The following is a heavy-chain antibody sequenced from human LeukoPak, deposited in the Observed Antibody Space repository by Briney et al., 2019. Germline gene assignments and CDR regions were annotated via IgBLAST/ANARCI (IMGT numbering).Heavy chain of an antibody. CDR1: GFTFSRDS. D-gene: IGHD2-15*01. Sequence: GGSLRLSCAASGFTFSRDSMKWVRQAPGKGLEWISYISYDSAIKYYADSVRGRFTISRDNAKNSLSLQMHSLRAEDTAVYYCVRDNPRCCGVVPVNIDDFWGQGTLVTVSS. J-gene: IGHJ4*02. CDR2: ISYDSAIK. CDR3: VRDNPRCCGVVPVNIDDF. V-gene: IGHV3-48*01.